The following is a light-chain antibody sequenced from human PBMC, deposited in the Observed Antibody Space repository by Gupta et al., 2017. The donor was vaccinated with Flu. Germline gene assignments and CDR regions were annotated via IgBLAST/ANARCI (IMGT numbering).Light chain of an antibody. CDR3: MQGAQWPWA. J-gene: IGKJ1*01. CDR1: QVLFNSNGNTY. CDR2: QVS. V-gene: IGKV2-30*01. Sequence: VVMTPSALSLPVTLGQPASISCRSSQVLFNSNGNTYLHWFQQRPGQPPRRLIYQVSYRESGVPDRLRGSGSGTSVRLKISRVEAEDVRIYFCMQGAQWPWAFGPGTTVEIK.